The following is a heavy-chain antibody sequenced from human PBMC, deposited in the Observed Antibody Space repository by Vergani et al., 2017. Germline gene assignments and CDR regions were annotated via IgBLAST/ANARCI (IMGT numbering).Heavy chain of an antibody. V-gene: IGHV5-51*01. CDR2: IYPGDSDT. D-gene: IGHD6-25*01. J-gene: IGHJ6*03. CDR3: AGLEDKQRGYHTFRNRYYYYYMDV. CDR1: GYIFSNFW. Sequence: EKQLVQSGSETKKPGESLKISCQAFGYIFSNFWIGWVRQMPGKGLEWMGIIYPGDSDTRYSPSFQGQVTISADKYISNAYLQWSSLKASDTAMYYCAGLEDKQRGYHTFRNRYYYYYMDVWGKGTTVTVSS.